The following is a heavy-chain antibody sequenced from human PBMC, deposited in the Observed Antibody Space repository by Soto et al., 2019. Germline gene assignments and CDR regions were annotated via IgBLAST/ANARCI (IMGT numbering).Heavy chain of an antibody. V-gene: IGHV3-11*06. J-gene: IGHJ4*02. CDR2: ISSSSSYT. CDR1: GFTFSDYY. CDR3: ERGLQPVEFDY. Sequence: GGSLRLSCAASGFTFSDYYMSWIRQAPGKGLEWVSYISSSSSYTNYADSVKGRFTISRDNAKNSLYLQMNSLRAEDTAVYYCERGLQPVEFDYWGQGTLVTVSS. D-gene: IGHD2-15*01.